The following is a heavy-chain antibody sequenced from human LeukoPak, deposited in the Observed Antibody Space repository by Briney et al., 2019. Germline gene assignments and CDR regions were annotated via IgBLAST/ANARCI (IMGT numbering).Heavy chain of an antibody. CDR2: ISAYNGNT. Sequence: ASVQVSCKASGYTFTSYGITWVRQAPGQGLEWMGWISAYNGNTNYAQKFQGRVTITTDTSTRTAYLELRSLRSDNTAVYYCARRGGKNYGDYVLYYYYMDVWGKGTTVTVSS. V-gene: IGHV1-18*01. CDR1: GYTFTSYG. J-gene: IGHJ6*03. CDR3: ARRGGKNYGDYVLYYYYMDV. D-gene: IGHD4-17*01.